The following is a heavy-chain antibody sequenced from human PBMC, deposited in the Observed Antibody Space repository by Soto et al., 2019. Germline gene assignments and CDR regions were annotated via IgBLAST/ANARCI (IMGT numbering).Heavy chain of an antibody. Sequence: PSETLCLTCTVSGGSISSYYWSWIRQPPGKGLEWIGYIYYSGSTNYNPSLKSRVTISVDTSKNQFSLKLSSVTAADTAVYYCARGGYGDSVDYWGQGTLVTVSS. CDR1: GGSISSYY. D-gene: IGHD4-17*01. J-gene: IGHJ4*02. CDR2: IYYSGST. CDR3: ARGGYGDSVDY. V-gene: IGHV4-59*08.